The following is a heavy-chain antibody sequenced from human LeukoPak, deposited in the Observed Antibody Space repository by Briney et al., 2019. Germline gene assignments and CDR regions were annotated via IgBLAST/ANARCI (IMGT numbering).Heavy chain of an antibody. CDR1: GFTFSSYA. CDR3: AKDSRLLPDYYYMDV. J-gene: IGHJ6*03. V-gene: IGHV3-30-3*01. CDR2: ISYDGSNK. D-gene: IGHD2-2*01. Sequence: GRSLRLSCAASGFTFSSYAMHWVRQAPGKGLEWVAVISYDGSNKYYADSVKGRFTISRDNSKNTLYLQMNSLRGEDTAVYYCAKDSRLLPDYYYMDVWGKGTTLTVSS.